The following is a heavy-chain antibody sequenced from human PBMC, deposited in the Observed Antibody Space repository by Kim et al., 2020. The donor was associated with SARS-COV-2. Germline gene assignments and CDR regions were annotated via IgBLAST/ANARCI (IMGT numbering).Heavy chain of an antibody. CDR2: IKSKTDGGTT. D-gene: IGHD6-6*01. J-gene: IGHJ6*02. CDR3: TTDSYSSSSYDYYYGMDV. Sequence: GGSLRLSCAASGFTFSNAWMSWVRQAPGKGLEWVGRIKSKTDGGTTDYAAPVKGRFTISRDDSKNTLYLQMNSLKTEDTAVYYCTTDSYSSSSYDYYYGMDVWGQGTTVTVSS. V-gene: IGHV3-15*01. CDR1: GFTFSNAW.